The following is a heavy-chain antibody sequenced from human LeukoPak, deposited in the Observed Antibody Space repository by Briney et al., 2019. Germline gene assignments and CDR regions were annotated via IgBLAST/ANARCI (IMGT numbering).Heavy chain of an antibody. D-gene: IGHD1-26*01. Sequence: PGGSLRLSCAASGFTVDSNYLSWVRQAPGKGLEWVSTIYTGGNTYYAASVKGRFTISRDFSKNTVFLHMNSLRAEDTAVYYCAREYSGSYYVAAFDVWGQGTLVTVSS. J-gene: IGHJ3*01. V-gene: IGHV3-53*01. CDR1: GFTVDSNY. CDR2: IYTGGNT. CDR3: AREYSGSYYVAAFDV.